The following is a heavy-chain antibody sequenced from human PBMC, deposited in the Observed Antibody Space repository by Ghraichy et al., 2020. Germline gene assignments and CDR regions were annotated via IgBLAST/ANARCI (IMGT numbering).Heavy chain of an antibody. CDR2: LSANAYRT. V-gene: IGHV3-23*01. J-gene: IGHJ4*02. Sequence: GALRLSCAASGFSFSNYDMSWVRQAPGKGLEWISGLSANAYRTNYADSVKGRFTISRDNSKSTLYLQMNSLRADDTAVYYCTKGWGDYWGQGTLLTVSS. CDR3: TKGWGDY. CDR1: GFSFSNYD. D-gene: IGHD3-16*01.